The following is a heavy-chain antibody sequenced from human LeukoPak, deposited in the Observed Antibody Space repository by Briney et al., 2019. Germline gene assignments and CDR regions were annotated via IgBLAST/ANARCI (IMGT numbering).Heavy chain of an antibody. CDR1: GYTFTSYG. CDR3: ARLDYDFWSGYYKTLYYFDY. D-gene: IGHD3-3*01. J-gene: IGHJ4*02. CDR2: MNPNSGNT. V-gene: IGHV1-8*02. Sequence: ASVKVSCKASGYTFTSYGISWVRQAPGQGLEWMGWMNPNSGNTGYAQKFQGRVTMTRNTSISTAYMELSSLRSEDTAVYYCARLDYDFWSGYYKTLYYFDYWGQGTLVTVSS.